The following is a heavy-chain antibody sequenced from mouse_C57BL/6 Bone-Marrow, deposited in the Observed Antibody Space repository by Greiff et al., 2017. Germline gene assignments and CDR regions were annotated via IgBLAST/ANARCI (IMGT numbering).Heavy chain of an antibody. CDR3: ANILFAY. CDR1: GFTFSSYA. V-gene: IGHV5-4*03. J-gene: IGHJ3*01. CDR2: ISDGGSYT. Sequence: EVNVVESGGGLVKPGGSLKLSCAASGFTFSSYAMSWVRQTPEKRLEWVATISDGGSYTYYPDNVKGRFTISRDNAKNNLYLQMSHLKSEDTAMYYCANILFAYWGQGTLVTVSA.